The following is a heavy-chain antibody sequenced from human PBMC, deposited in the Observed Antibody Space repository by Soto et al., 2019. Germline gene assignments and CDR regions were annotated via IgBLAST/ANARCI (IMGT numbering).Heavy chain of an antibody. CDR1: GGSISSSSYY. CDR2: IYYSGST. D-gene: IGHD6-19*01. CDR3: ASGAGYSSGWSAYYYYYGMDV. V-gene: IGHV4-39*01. J-gene: IGHJ6*04. Sequence: SETLSLTCTVSGGSISSSSYYWGWIRQPPGKGLEWIGSIYYSGSTYYNPSLKSRVTISVDTSKNQFSLKLSSVTAADTAVYYCASGAGYSSGWSAYYYYYGMDVWGKGTTVTVSS.